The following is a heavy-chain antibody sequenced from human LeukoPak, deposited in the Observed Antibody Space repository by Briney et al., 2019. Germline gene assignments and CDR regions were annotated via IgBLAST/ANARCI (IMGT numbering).Heavy chain of an antibody. Sequence: PSETLSLTCAVYGGSFSGYYWSWIRQPPGKGLEWIGEINHSGSTNYNPSLKSRVTISVDTPKNQFSLKLSSVTAADTAVYYCAGGGYYTDYWGQGTLVTVSS. CDR3: AGGGYYTDY. V-gene: IGHV4-34*01. J-gene: IGHJ4*02. D-gene: IGHD3-3*01. CDR2: INHSGST. CDR1: GGSFSGYY.